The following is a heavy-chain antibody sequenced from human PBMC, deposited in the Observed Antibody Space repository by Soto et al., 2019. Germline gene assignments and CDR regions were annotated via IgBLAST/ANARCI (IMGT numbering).Heavy chain of an antibody. CDR2: INHSGST. J-gene: IGHJ2*01. CDR3: ARVATGNWYFDL. CDR1: GGSFSGYY. D-gene: IGHD1-1*01. Sequence: QVQLQQWGAGLLKPSETLSLTCAVYGGSFSGYYWSWIRQPPGKGLEWIGEINHSGSTNYHPSLKSRVTKSVATSKNQFSLKLSSVTAADTAVYYCARVATGNWYFDLWGRGTLVTVSS. V-gene: IGHV4-34*01.